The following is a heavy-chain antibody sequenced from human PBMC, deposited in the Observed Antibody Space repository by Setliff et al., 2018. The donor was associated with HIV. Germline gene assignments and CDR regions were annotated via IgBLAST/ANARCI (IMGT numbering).Heavy chain of an antibody. CDR3: ARVQHAVVYSFEWFLMDF. J-gene: IGHJ4*02. V-gene: IGHV1-18*01. D-gene: IGHD3-3*01. Sequence: ASVKVSCKASGYTISTSGISWVRQAPGQGLEWMGWISINNGNSNYGQQFQGRVTMTTDTSTNTAYMELRSLRSDDTAVYYCARVQHAVVYSFEWFLMDFWGQGTLVTSPQ. CDR2: ISINNGNS. CDR1: GYTISTSG.